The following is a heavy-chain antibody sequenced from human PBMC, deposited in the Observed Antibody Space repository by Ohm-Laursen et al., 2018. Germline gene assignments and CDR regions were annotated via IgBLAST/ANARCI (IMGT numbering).Heavy chain of an antibody. Sequence: SETLSLTCIVSGDSMNNYYWTWIRQPAGKGLEWIGRIYSSGGTNYNPSLKSRVTMSLDTSRNEFSLKLNSVTAADTAVYYCARGRRTTGWPYFDNWGPGTLVIVSP. CDR3: ARGRRTTGWPYFDN. J-gene: IGHJ4*02. CDR2: IYSSGGT. V-gene: IGHV4-4*07. CDR1: GDSMNNYY. D-gene: IGHD1-1*01.